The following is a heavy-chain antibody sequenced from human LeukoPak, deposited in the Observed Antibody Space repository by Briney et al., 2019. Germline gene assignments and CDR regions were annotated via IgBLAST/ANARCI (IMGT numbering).Heavy chain of an antibody. CDR1: GFIFSHYW. D-gene: IGHD1-7*01. CDR3: ARWLLELPKFDP. Sequence: GGSLRLSCGASGFIFSHYWMTWVRQAPGKGLEWVANISPDGSLIYYVDSVKGRFTISRDNAKNSLYPQMNNLRAEDTAVYYCARWLLELPKFDPWGQGTLVTVSS. V-gene: IGHV3-7*01. CDR2: ISPDGSLI. J-gene: IGHJ5*02.